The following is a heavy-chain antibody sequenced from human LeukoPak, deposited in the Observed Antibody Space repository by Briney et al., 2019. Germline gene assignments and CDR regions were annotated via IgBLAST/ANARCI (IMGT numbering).Heavy chain of an antibody. V-gene: IGHV3-23*01. CDR2: ISGSGGST. J-gene: IGHJ4*02. Sequence: GGSLRLSCATSGFTFSSYAMSWVRQAPGKGLEWVSAISGSGGSTYYAGSVKGRFTISRDNSKNTLYLQMNSLRAEDTAVYYCAKKTTVTPGPDYFDYWGQGTLVTVSS. D-gene: IGHD4-17*01. CDR3: AKKTTVTPGPDYFDY. CDR1: GFTFSSYA.